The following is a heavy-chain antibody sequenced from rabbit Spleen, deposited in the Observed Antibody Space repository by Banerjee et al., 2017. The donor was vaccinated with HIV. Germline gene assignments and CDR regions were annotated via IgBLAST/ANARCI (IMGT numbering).Heavy chain of an antibody. D-gene: IGHD1-1*01. CDR3: TRHDGSSAYSL. V-gene: IGHV1S45*01. CDR1: GFSFSSSHW. J-gene: IGHJ3*01. CDR2: IYAGSSGTT. Sequence: EESGGDLVKPEGSLTLTCTASGFSFSSSHWICWVRQAPGKGLEWIACIYAGSSGTTYYASWAKGRFPISKASSTTVTLQMASLTAADAATYFCTRHDGSSAYSLWGQGTLVTVS.